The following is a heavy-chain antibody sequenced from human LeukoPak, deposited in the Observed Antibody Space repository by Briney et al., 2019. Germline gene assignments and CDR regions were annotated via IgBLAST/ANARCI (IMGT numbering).Heavy chain of an antibody. V-gene: IGHV1-69*04. Sequence: GSSVKVSCKASGGTFSSYAISWVRQAPGQGLEWMGRIIPILGIVNYAQKFQGRVTITADKSTSTAYMELSSLRSEDTAVYYCASIAVAGTSGFDYWGQGTLVTVSS. J-gene: IGHJ4*02. CDR3: ASIAVAGTSGFDY. CDR1: GGTFSSYA. D-gene: IGHD6-19*01. CDR2: IIPILGIV.